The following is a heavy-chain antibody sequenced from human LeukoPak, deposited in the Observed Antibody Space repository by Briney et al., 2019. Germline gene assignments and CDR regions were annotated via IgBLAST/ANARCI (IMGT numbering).Heavy chain of an antibody. CDR2: INPNSGGT. V-gene: IGHV1-2*02. Sequence: GASVKVSCKASGYTFTGYYMHWVRQAPGQGLEWMGWINPNSGGTNYAQKLQGRVTMTTDTSTSTAYMELRSLRSDDTAVYYCARGGPYCSSTSCLDYWGQGTLVTVSS. CDR1: GYTFTGYY. CDR3: ARGGPYCSSTSCLDY. D-gene: IGHD2-2*01. J-gene: IGHJ4*02.